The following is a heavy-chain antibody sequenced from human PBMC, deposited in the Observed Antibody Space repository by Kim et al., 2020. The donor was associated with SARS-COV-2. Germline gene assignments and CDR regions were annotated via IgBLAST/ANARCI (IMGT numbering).Heavy chain of an antibody. Sequence: DSGKGRFTISRDNSKNTLYLQMNSLRVEDTAVYYCAKGDCDSPTCYTANYWGRGTLVTVSS. D-gene: IGHD2-2*02. J-gene: IGHJ4*02. CDR3: AKGDCDSPTCYTANY. V-gene: IGHV3-23*01.